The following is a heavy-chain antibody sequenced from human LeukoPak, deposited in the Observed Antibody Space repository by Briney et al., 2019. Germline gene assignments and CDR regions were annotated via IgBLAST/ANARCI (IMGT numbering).Heavy chain of an antibody. Sequence: ASVKVSCKASGYTLTSYGISWVRQAPGQGLEWMGWISAYNGNTNYAQKLQGRVTMTTDTSTSTAYMELRSLRSDDTAVYYCAREKGSLWFGERGNWFDPWGQGTLVTVSS. D-gene: IGHD3-10*01. CDR1: GYTLTSYG. J-gene: IGHJ5*02. CDR3: AREKGSLWFGERGNWFDP. CDR2: ISAYNGNT. V-gene: IGHV1-18*04.